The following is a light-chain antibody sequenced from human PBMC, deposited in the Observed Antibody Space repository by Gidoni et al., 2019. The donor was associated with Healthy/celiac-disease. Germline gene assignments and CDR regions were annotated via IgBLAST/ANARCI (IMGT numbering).Light chain of an antibody. V-gene: IGLV3-25*03. CDR3: QSADSSGTYYV. CDR1: ALPKQY. CDR2: KDS. J-gene: IGLJ1*01. Sequence: SYELTQPPSLSVSPGQTARITCSGDALPKQYAYWYQQKPGPAPVLVIYKDSERPSGLPERFSGSISGTTVTLTIIGVQAEDEADYYCQSADSSGTYYVFGTGTKVTVL.